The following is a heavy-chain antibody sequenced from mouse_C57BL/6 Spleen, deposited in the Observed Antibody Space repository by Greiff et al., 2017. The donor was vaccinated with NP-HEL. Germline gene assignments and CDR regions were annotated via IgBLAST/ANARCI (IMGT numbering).Heavy chain of an antibody. J-gene: IGHJ2*01. D-gene: IGHD1-1*01. CDR1: GYTFTDYN. CDR2: INPNNGGT. V-gene: IGHV1-22*01. Sequence: EVQLQQSGPELVKPGASVKMSCKASGYTFTDYNMHWVKQSHGKSLEWIGYINPNNGGTSYNQKFKGKATLTVNKSSSTAYMELRSLTSEDSAVYYCARDSITTVVAGDYWGQGTTLTVSS. CDR3: ARDSITTVVAGDY.